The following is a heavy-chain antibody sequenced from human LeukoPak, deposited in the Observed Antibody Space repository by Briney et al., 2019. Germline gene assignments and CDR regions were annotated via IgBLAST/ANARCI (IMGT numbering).Heavy chain of an antibody. CDR3: ARSLGDNGEFDY. D-gene: IGHD2-21*02. J-gene: IGHJ4*02. CDR2: IYYSGST. CDR1: GGSISSYY. V-gene: IGHV4-59*01. Sequence: PSETLSLTCTVSGGSISSYYWSWIRQPPGKGLEWIGYIYYSGSTNYNPSLKSRVTISVDTSKNQFSLKLSSVTAADTAVYYCARSLGDNGEFDYWGQGTLVTVSS.